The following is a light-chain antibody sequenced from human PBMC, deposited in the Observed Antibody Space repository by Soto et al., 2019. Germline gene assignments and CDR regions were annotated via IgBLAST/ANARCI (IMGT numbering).Light chain of an antibody. Sequence: DIQMTQSPSSLSASVGDRVTITCRASQSISSYLNWYQQKPGKAPKLLIYAASSLQSGVPSRFSGSGSGTDFTLTISSLQPEDFATDYCQQSYSTPLTFGGGTKVDIK. CDR1: QSISSY. CDR2: AAS. J-gene: IGKJ4*01. V-gene: IGKV1-39*01. CDR3: QQSYSTPLT.